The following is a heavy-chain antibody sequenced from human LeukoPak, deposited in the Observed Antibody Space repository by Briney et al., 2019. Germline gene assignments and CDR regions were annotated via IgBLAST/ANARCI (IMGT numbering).Heavy chain of an antibody. Sequence: SQTLSLTCTVSGGSISSGSSYLSWIWQPAGKGLEWIGRIYRSGSTNYNPSLKSRVTILLDTSKNQFSLKLTSVTAADTAVYYCAALGGGSWGQGTLVTVSS. CDR1: GGSISSGSSY. J-gene: IGHJ5*02. V-gene: IGHV4-61*02. CDR2: IYRSGST. CDR3: AALGGGS. D-gene: IGHD3-10*01.